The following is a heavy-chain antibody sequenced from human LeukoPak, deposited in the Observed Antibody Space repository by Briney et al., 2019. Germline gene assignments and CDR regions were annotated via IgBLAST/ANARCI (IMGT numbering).Heavy chain of an antibody. V-gene: IGHV3-15*01. CDR2: IKSKTDGGTT. J-gene: IGHJ4*02. Sequence: GGSLRLSCAASGFTFSSYSMNWVRQAPGKGLEWVGRIKSKTDGGTTDYAAPVKGRFTISRDDSKNTLYLQMNSLKTEDTAVYYCTTGSVGWLQLMENDYWGQGTLVTVSS. D-gene: IGHD5-24*01. CDR1: GFTFSSYS. CDR3: TTGSVGWLQLMENDY.